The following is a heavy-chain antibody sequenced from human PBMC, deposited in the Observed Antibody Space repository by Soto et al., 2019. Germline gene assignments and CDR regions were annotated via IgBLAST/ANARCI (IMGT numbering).Heavy chain of an antibody. CDR2: IYYSGST. CDR3: ARGRYYDILTGYRLSGLFDY. D-gene: IGHD3-9*01. J-gene: IGHJ4*02. CDR1: GASISSGGYY. Sequence: TLSVTCPVSGASISSGGYYWSWIREHPGKGLEWIGYIYYSGSTYYNPSLKSRVTISVDTSKNQFSLKLSSVTAADTAVYYCARGRYYDILTGYRLSGLFDYWGQGTLVTVYS. V-gene: IGHV4-31*03.